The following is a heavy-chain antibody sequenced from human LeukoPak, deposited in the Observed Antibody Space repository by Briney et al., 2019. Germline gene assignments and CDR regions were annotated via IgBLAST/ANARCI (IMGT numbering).Heavy chain of an antibody. J-gene: IGHJ6*03. CDR1: GGSFSGYY. D-gene: IGHD2-15*01. CDR3: ARFAYCSGGSRYYYYYMDV. Sequence: PSETLSLTCAVYGGSFSGYYWGWIRQPPGKGLEWIGSIYDGGVIYDSGSTYYNPSLQSRVTISGDTSKNQFSLKLKSVTAADTAVYYCARFAYCSGGSRYYYYYMDVWGKGTTVTVSS. V-gene: IGHV4-34*10. CDR2: IYDSGST.